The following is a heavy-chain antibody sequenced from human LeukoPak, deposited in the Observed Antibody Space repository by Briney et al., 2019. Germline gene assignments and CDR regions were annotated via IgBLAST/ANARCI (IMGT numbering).Heavy chain of an antibody. CDR2: INHSGST. J-gene: IGHJ4*02. V-gene: IGHV4-34*01. CDR3: ARGRGSSSWYRCYFDY. CDR1: GGSFSGYY. D-gene: IGHD6-13*01. Sequence: SETLSLTCAVYGGSFSGYYRSWIRQPPGKGLEWIGEINHSGSTNYNPSLKSRVTISVDTSKNQFSLKLSSVTAAETAVYYCARGRGSSSWYRCYFDYWGQGTLVTVSS.